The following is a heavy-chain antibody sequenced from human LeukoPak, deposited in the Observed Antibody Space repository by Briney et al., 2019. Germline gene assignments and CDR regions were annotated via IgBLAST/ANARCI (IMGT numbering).Heavy chain of an antibody. V-gene: IGHV4-59*12. CDR3: AREAKHRSSSWYGDAFDI. CDR2: IYYSGST. CDR1: GGSISSYY. J-gene: IGHJ3*02. D-gene: IGHD6-13*01. Sequence: SETLSLTCTVSGGSISSYYWSWIRQPPGKGLEWIGYIYYSGSTNYNPSLKSRVTMSVDTSKNQFSLKLSSVTAADTAVYYCAREAKHRSSSWYGDAFDIWGQGTMVTVSS.